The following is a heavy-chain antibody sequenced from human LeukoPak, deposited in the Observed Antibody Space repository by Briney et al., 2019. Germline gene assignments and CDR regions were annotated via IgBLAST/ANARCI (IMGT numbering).Heavy chain of an antibody. D-gene: IGHD5-18*01. J-gene: IGHJ4*02. CDR3: ARSGTAMVIANFFFDY. CDR2: IYTSGST. V-gene: IGHV4-61*02. CDR1: GSSISSGSYY. Sequence: PSQTLSLTCTVSGSSISSGSYYWSWIRQPAGKGLEWIRRIYTSGSTNYNPSLKSRVTISVDTSKNQFSLKLSSVTAADTAVYYCARSGTAMVIANFFFDYWGQGTLVTVSS.